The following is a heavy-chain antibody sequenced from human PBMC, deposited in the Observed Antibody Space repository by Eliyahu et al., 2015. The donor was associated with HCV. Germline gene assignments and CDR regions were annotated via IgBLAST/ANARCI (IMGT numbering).Heavy chain of an antibody. V-gene: IGHV3-7*03. CDR3: ATDSRGQWLIGRDPKAFNY. CDR2: IRQDGSEK. D-gene: IGHD6-19*01. J-gene: IGHJ4*02. CDR1: GFSFXTXX. Sequence: EVQLVESGGDLVQXGGSLRLSCXASGFSFXTXXXXWVRQXPGKGLEWVANIRQDGSEKYYVDSVKGRFTISRDNAKNSLYLQMNSLRAEDTAVYYCATDSRGQWLIGRDPKAFNYWGQGTLVTVSS.